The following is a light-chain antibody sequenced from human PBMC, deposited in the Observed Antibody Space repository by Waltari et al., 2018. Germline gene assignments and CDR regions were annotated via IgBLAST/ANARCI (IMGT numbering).Light chain of an antibody. V-gene: IGLV1-47*01. CDR2: RNN. CDR1: SSNIGSNY. CDR3: AAWDDSLSGWV. Sequence: QSVLTQPPSASGTPGQRVTISCSGSSSNIGSNYVYWYQKLPGTAPKLLIYRNNQRPSGVPDRFSGSTSGTSASLAISGLRSEDEADYYCAAWDDSLSGWVFGGGTKLTVL. J-gene: IGLJ3*02.